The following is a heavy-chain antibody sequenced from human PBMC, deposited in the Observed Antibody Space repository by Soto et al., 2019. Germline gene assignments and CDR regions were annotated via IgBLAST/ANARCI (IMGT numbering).Heavy chain of an antibody. CDR2: IIPIFGTA. D-gene: IGHD3-9*01. Sequence: GASVKVSCKASGGTFSSYAISWVRQAPGQGLEWMGGIIPIFGTANYAQKFQGRVTITADESTSTAYMELSSLRSEDTAVYYCASLTSRLRYFDCSIYYVMYGWGQGTTVPGSS. CDR1: GGTFSSYA. CDR3: ASLTSRLRYFDCSIYYVMYG. V-gene: IGHV1-69*13. J-gene: IGHJ6*02.